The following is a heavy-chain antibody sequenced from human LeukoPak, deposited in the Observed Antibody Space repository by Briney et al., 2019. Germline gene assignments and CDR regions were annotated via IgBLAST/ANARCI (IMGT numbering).Heavy chain of an antibody. CDR3: ARVVRYCSSTSCGYFDY. D-gene: IGHD2-2*01. V-gene: IGHV4-31*03. J-gene: IGHJ4*02. CDR2: IYYSGST. Sequence: PSETLSLTCTVSGGSISSGGYYWSWIRQHPGKGLEWIGCIYYSGSTYYNPFLKSRVTISVDTSKNQFSLKLSSVTAADTAVYYCARVVRYCSSTSCGYFDYWGQGTLVTVSS. CDR1: GGSISSGGYY.